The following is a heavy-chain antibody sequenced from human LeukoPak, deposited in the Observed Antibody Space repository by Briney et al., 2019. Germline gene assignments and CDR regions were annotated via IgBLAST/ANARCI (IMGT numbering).Heavy chain of an antibody. CDR1: GYTFSDYF. V-gene: IGHV1-2*02. CDR2: IHPNSGGT. D-gene: IGHD3-10*01. CDR3: ARTVGDSGSGCMF. Sequence: ASVKVSCKASGYTFSDYFMYWVRQAPGQGLEWVGWIHPNSGGTTYAQRFQGRVTLTRDTSITTDYMELSSLRSDDTAVYYCARTVGDSGSGCMFWGQGTLVTVSS. J-gene: IGHJ4*02.